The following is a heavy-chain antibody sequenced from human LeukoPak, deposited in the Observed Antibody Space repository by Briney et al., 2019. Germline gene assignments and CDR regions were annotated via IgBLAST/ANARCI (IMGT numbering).Heavy chain of an antibody. V-gene: IGHV4-59*01. J-gene: IGHJ5*02. CDR1: GGSISSYY. CDR2: IYYSGST. Sequence: SETLSLTCTVSGGSISSYYWSWIRQPPGKGLEWIGYIYYSGSTNYNPSLKSRVTISVDTSRNQFSLKLSSVTAADTAVYYCARDYHRDNWFDPWGQGTLVTVSS. CDR3: ARDYHRDNWFDP.